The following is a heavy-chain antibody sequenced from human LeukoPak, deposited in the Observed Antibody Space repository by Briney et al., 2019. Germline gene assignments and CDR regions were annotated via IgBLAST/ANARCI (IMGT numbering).Heavy chain of an antibody. CDR2: IYSGDST. Sequence: GGSLRLSCAASGFTVSSYHMNWVRQAPGKGLEWVSVIYSGDSTYYADSVKGRFTISRDNSKNTLYLQMNSLRVEDTAVYYCARGRGSWEYWGQGTLVTVSS. CDR3: ARGRGSWEY. J-gene: IGHJ4*02. D-gene: IGHD1-26*01. V-gene: IGHV3-53*01. CDR1: GFTVSSYH.